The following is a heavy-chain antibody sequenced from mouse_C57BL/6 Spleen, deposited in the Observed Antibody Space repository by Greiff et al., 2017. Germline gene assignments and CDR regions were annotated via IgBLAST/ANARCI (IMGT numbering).Heavy chain of an antibody. D-gene: IGHD3-2*02. V-gene: IGHV5-17*01. Sequence: EVNVVESGGGLVKPGGSLKLSCAASGFTFSDYGMHWVRQAPEKGLEWVPYISSGSSTIYYADTVKGRFTISRDNAKNTLFLQMTSLRSEDTAMYYCARKAAQALYAMDYWGQGTSVTVSS. J-gene: IGHJ4*01. CDR3: ARKAAQALYAMDY. CDR1: GFTFSDYG. CDR2: ISSGSSTI.